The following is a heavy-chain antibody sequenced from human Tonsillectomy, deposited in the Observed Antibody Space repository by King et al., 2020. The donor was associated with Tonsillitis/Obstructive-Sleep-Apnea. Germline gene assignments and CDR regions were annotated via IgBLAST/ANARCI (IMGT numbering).Heavy chain of an antibody. CDR3: ARHPAWGCGGSGWYWFDY. CDR2: IYYSGST. CDR1: GGSMYGSSYY. J-gene: IGHJ4*02. V-gene: IGHV4-39*01. D-gene: IGHD6-19*01. Sequence: QLQESGPGLVKPSETLSLTCTVSGGSMYGSSYYWGWICQPPGKGLEWIGSIYYSGSTYYNPSLKTRVTMSVDTSKNQLSLKLASVTAADTAVYYCARHPAWGCGGSGWYWFDYWGQGMLVTVSS.